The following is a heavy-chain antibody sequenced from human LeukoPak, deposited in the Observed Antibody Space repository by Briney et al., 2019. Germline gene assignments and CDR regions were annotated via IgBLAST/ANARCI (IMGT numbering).Heavy chain of an antibody. J-gene: IGHJ4*02. CDR3: ARDPPVGRTAMAPFDY. V-gene: IGHV3-7*01. D-gene: IGHD5-18*01. Sequence: PGGSLRLSCAASGFNFGTHWMTWVRQAPGKGLECVAIIKKDGSEKYHVDSVKGRFTISRDNAKNSLYLQMNSLRAEDTAVYYCARDPPVGRTAMAPFDYWGQGTLVTVSS. CDR1: GFNFGTHW. CDR2: IKKDGSEK.